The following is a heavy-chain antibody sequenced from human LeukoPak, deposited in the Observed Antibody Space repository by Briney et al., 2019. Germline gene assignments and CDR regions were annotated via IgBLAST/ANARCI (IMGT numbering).Heavy chain of an antibody. CDR2: ISVNSGNT. Sequence: ASVKVSCKASGYTFTSYGISWVRQAPGQGLEWMGWISVNSGNTNYAQKLQGRVTMTTDTSTRTAYMELSGLESDDTAIYYCARGGRDTSPYNWFDPWGQGTLVTVSS. V-gene: IGHV1-18*01. J-gene: IGHJ5*02. CDR3: ARGGRDTSPYNWFDP. D-gene: IGHD2-2*01. CDR1: GYTFTSYG.